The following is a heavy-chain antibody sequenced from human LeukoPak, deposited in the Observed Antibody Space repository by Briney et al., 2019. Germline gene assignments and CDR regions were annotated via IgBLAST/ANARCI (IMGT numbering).Heavy chain of an antibody. Sequence: ASLRLSCAASGFTFSSYAMSWVRQAPGKGLEWVSASSGSGGSRYYADSVKGRFTTSRDNSKNTLYLQMNRLRAEDTAVYYCASLSVAGRNFHYWGQGTLVTVSS. J-gene: IGHJ4*02. CDR2: SSGSGGSR. V-gene: IGHV3-23*01. CDR1: GFTFSSYA. D-gene: IGHD6-19*01. CDR3: ASLSVAGRNFHY.